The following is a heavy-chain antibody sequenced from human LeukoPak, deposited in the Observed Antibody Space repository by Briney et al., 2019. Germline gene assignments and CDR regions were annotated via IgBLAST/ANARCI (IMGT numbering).Heavy chain of an antibody. CDR2: INTNTGNS. J-gene: IGHJ6*03. Sequence: VASVKVSCKASGYTFTSYAMNWVRQAPGQGLEWMGWINTNTGNSTYAQGFTGRFVFSLDTSVSTAYLQISSLKAEDTAVYYCASKYPRVATPGGDYYYYYMDVWGKGTTVTVSS. CDR1: GYTFTSYA. CDR3: ASKYPRVATPGGDYYYYYMDV. V-gene: IGHV7-4-1*02. D-gene: IGHD3-3*01.